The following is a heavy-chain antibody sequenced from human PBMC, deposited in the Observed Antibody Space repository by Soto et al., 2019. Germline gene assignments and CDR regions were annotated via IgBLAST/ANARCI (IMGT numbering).Heavy chain of an antibody. Sequence: EVQLVESGGGLVQPGESLRLSCTASGITFSSYSMNWVRQAPGKGLEWLSYISSSKTTYADSVKGRFTISRDNAKNSVYLQMNSLRDEDTAVYYGVGDPDVHTPMVHGNYWGRGTRVTVSS. V-gene: IGHV3-48*02. J-gene: IGHJ4*02. D-gene: IGHD5-18*01. CDR2: ISSSKTT. CDR3: VGDPDVHTPMVHGNY. CDR1: GITFSSYS.